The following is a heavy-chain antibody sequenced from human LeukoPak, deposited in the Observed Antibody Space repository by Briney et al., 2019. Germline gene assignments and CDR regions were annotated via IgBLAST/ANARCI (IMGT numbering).Heavy chain of an antibody. CDR1: GFTFSSYG. D-gene: IGHD6-13*01. V-gene: IGHV3-23*01. J-gene: IGHJ4*02. CDR3: ARVDYGSSCGS. Sequence: PGGSLRLSCAASGFTFSSYGMSWVRQAPGKGLEWVSAISGSGGSTYYADSVKGRFSISRDISKNTLYLQMGSLRPEDMAVYYCARVDYGSSCGSWGQGTLVTVSS. CDR2: ISGSGGST.